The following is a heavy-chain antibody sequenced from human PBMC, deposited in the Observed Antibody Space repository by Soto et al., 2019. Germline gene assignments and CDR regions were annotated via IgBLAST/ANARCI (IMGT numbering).Heavy chain of an antibody. J-gene: IGHJ3*02. CDR1: GFTFSDYF. V-gene: IGHV3-11*06. D-gene: IGHD3-22*01. CDR3: ARGDYYDTNGPFSDAFDI. Sequence: GGSLRLSCAASGFTFSDYFMSWIRQAPGKGLEWVSYISSSSGFANYADSVRGRFTISRDNAKNSLFLQMSSLRAEDTAVYYCARGDYYDTNGPFSDAFDIWGQGTMVTVSS. CDR2: ISSSSGFA.